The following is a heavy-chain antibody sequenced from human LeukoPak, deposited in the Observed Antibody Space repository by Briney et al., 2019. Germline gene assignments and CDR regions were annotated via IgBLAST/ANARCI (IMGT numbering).Heavy chain of an antibody. D-gene: IGHD3-9*01. CDR1: GYTFTGYY. CDR2: INPNSGGT. CDR3: ARGDHYDVLTGFQTPSHLSDY. J-gene: IGHJ4*02. Sequence: ASVKVSCKASGYTFTGYYVHWVRQTPGQGLEWMGWINPNSGGTNYAQKFQGRVTMTRDTSISTAYMELSRLRSDDTAVYYCARGDHYDVLTGFQTPSHLSDYWGQGTLVTVSS. V-gene: IGHV1-2*02.